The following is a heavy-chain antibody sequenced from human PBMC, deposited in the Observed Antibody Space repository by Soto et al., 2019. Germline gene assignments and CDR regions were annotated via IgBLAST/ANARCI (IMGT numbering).Heavy chain of an antibody. CDR2: ISAYNGNT. Sequence: ASVKVSCKASGYTFTSYGISWVRQAPGQGLEWMGWISAYNGNTNYAQKLQGRVTMTTDTSTSTAYMELRRLRYDDTAVNYCARDYYGSGSYYVWFDPWGQGTLVTV. CDR1: GYTFTSYG. CDR3: ARDYYGSGSYYVWFDP. V-gene: IGHV1-18*01. J-gene: IGHJ5*02. D-gene: IGHD3-10*01.